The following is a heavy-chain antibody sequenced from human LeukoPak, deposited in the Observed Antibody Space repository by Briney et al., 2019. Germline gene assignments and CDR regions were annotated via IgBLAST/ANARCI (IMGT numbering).Heavy chain of an antibody. CDR1: GFTFSSYA. D-gene: IGHD5-12*01. CDR3: ARDGGYSGYDFYY. CDR2: ISGSRGST. J-gene: IGHJ4*02. V-gene: IGHV3-23*01. Sequence: GGSLRLSCAASGFTFSSYAMNWVRQAPGKGLEWVSAISGSRGSTYYADSVKGRFTISGDNSKNTLYLQMNSLRAEDTAVYYCARDGGYSGYDFYYWGQGTLVTVSS.